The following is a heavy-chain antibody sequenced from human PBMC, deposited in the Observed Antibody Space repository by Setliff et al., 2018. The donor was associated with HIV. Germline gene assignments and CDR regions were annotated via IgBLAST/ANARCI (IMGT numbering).Heavy chain of an antibody. V-gene: IGHV1-2*06. CDR1: GYIFTHYY. CDR3: ARVSYYDSSGYYDYWYFDL. Sequence: ASVKVSCKTSGYIFTHYYTHWERQAPGQGLEWMGRISPNYGGTHYPQKFQGRVTITADKSTSTAYMELSSLRSDDTAVYFCARVSYYDSSGYYDYWYFDLWGRGTLVTVSS. D-gene: IGHD3-22*01. CDR2: ISPNYGGT. J-gene: IGHJ2*01.